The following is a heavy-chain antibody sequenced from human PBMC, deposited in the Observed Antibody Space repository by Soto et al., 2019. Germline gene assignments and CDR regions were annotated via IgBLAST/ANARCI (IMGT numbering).Heavy chain of an antibody. D-gene: IGHD3-3*01. J-gene: IGHJ4*02. CDR1: GFIFSSYA. V-gene: IGHV3-23*01. Sequence: EVQLLESGGGLVQPGGSLRLSCAASGFIFSSYAMSWVRQAPGKGLEWVSAMSGSGDNAYYADSVKGRFTIARGNSEDVLTLGGKSLRAEDTAIYYCARFFAAGTRGYLDSWGQGTLVTVSS. CDR2: MSGSGDNA. CDR3: ARFFAAGTRGYLDS.